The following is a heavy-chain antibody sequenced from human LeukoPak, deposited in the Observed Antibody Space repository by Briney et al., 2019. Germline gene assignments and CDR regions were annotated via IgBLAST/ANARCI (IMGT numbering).Heavy chain of an antibody. V-gene: IGHV3-66*02. D-gene: IGHD2-15*01. CDR1: GFTVSSNY. CDR3: ARGWYCSGGSCYSPAFDI. J-gene: IGHJ3*02. Sequence: GSLRLSCAASGFTVSSNYMSWVRQAPGKGLEWVSVIYSGGSTYYADSVKGRFTISRDNSKNTLYLQMNSLRAEDTAVYYCARGWYCSGGSCYSPAFDIWGQGTMVTVPS. CDR2: IYSGGST.